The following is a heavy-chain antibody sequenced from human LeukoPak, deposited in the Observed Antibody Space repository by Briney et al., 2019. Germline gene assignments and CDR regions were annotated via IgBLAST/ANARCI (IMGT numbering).Heavy chain of an antibody. CDR3: ASSGYYYGSGSYALDY. D-gene: IGHD3-10*01. V-gene: IGHV3-21*01. CDR2: ISSSSSYI. J-gene: IGHJ4*02. CDR1: GFTFSSYS. Sequence: GGSLRLSCAASGFTFSSYSMNWVRRAPGKGLEWVSSISSSSSYIYYADSVKGRFTISRDNAKNSLYLQMNSLRAEDTAVYYCASSGYYYGSGSYALDYWGQGTLVTVSS.